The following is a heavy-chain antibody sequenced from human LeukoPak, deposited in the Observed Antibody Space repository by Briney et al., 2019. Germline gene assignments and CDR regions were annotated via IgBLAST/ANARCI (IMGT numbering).Heavy chain of an antibody. CDR1: GFTFDDYA. J-gene: IGHJ5*02. D-gene: IGHD6-13*01. V-gene: IGHV3-9*01. CDR2: ISWNSGSI. Sequence: PGRSLRLSCAASGFTFDDYAMHWVRQAPGKGLEWVSGISWNSGSIGYADSVKGRFTISRDNAKNSLYLQMNSLRAEDTALYYCAKDTGVLYSSSWYNWFDPWGQGTLVTVSS. CDR3: AKDTGVLYSSSWYNWFDP.